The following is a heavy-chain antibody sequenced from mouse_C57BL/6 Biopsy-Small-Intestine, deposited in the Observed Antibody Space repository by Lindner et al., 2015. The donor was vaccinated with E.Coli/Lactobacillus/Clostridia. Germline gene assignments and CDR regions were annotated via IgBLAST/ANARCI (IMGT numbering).Heavy chain of an antibody. J-gene: IGHJ2*01. CDR1: GYAFSSSW. Sequence: VQLQESGPELVKPGASVKISCKASGYAFSSSWMNWVKQRPGKGLEWIGRIYPGDGDTNYNGKFKGKATLTADKSSNTAYMQLSSLTSEDSAVYFCARCDYGRVFDYWGQGTTLTVSS. CDR3: ARCDYGRVFDY. CDR2: IYPGDGDT. D-gene: IGHD2-4*01. V-gene: IGHV1-82*01.